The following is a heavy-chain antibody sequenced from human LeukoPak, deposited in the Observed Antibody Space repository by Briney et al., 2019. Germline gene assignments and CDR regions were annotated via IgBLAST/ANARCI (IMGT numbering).Heavy chain of an antibody. J-gene: IGHJ4*02. Sequence: GASVKVSCKASGGTFSSYAISWVRQAPGQGLEWMGGIIPIFGTANCAQKFQGRVMITADESTSTAYMELSSLRSEDTAVYYCARAQAIAVAGGGHFDYWGQGTLVTVSS. CDR1: GGTFSSYA. D-gene: IGHD6-19*01. V-gene: IGHV1-69*13. CDR2: IIPIFGTA. CDR3: ARAQAIAVAGGGHFDY.